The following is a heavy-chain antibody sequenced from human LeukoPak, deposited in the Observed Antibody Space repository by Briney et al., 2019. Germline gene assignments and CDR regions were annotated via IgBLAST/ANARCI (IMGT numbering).Heavy chain of an antibody. CDR3: ARDRGCSGGSCYPMKHSWFDP. CDR1: GGTFSSYA. Sequence: SVKVSCKASGGTFSSYAISWVRQAPGQGLEWKGRIIPIFGTANYAQKFQGRVTITTDESTSTAYMELSSLRSEDTAVYYCARDRGCSGGSCYPMKHSWFDPWGQGTQVTVSS. J-gene: IGHJ5*02. V-gene: IGHV1-69*05. D-gene: IGHD2-15*01. CDR2: IIPIFGTA.